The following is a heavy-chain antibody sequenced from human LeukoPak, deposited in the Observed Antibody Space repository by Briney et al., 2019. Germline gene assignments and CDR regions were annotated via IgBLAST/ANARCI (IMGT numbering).Heavy chain of an antibody. CDR1: GFTFRSYA. D-gene: IGHD1-26*01. V-gene: IGHV3-23*01. CDR2: ISGSDVRT. CDR3: ARDLRVGASTLDY. J-gene: IGHJ4*02. Sequence: PGGSLRLSCSASGFTFRSYAMSWVRQAPGKGLEWVSAISGSDVRTYYADSVKGRFTISRDNSKNTLYLQVNSLRAEDTALYYCARDLRVGASTLDYWGQGTLVTVSS.